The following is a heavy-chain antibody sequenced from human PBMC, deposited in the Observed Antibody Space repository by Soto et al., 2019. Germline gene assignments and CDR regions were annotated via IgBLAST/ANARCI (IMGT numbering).Heavy chain of an antibody. CDR3: AKDGLYDYGDCWAY. J-gene: IGHJ4*02. CDR1: GFTFSSYA. CDR2: ISGSGGST. Sequence: EVQLLESGGGLVQPGGSLRLSCAASGFTFSSYAMSWVRQAPGKGLEWVSAISGSGGSTYYADSVKGRFTISRDNSKNPLYLKMNSLRAEDTAVYYCAKDGLYDYGDCWAYWGQGTLVTVSS. V-gene: IGHV3-23*01. D-gene: IGHD4-17*01.